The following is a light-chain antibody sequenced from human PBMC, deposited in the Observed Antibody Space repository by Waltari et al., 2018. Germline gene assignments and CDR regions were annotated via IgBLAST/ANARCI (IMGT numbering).Light chain of an antibody. Sequence: QSALTQPASVSGSPGRSITISSTATRSDVGDAKDVSWYQQHPGKVPKLLIYDVTNLPSVISYRFSGSKSVYTASLTISGLQAEDEADYYCSSYTTRSTRVFGTGTKVTVL. V-gene: IGLV2-14*03. CDR1: RSDVGDAKD. J-gene: IGLJ1*01. CDR2: DVT. CDR3: SSYTTRSTRV.